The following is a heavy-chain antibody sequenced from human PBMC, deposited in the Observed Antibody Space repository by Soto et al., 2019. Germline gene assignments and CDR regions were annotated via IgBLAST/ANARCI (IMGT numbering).Heavy chain of an antibody. Sequence: SETLSLTCTVSGGSISSSSYYWGWIRQPPGKGLEWIGSIYYSGSTYYNPSLKSRVTISVDTSKNQFSLKLSSVTAADTAVYYCARHGRERGYSYARLFDYWGQGTLVTVSS. CDR1: GGSISSSSYY. V-gene: IGHV4-39*01. J-gene: IGHJ4*02. CDR2: IYYSGST. CDR3: ARHGRERGYSYARLFDY. D-gene: IGHD5-18*01.